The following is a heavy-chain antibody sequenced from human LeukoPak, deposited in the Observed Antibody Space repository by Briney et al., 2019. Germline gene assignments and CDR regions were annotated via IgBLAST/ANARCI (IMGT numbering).Heavy chain of an antibody. D-gene: IGHD2-2*01. CDR2: IYTSGGT. CDR3: AGRGSSSGTFDV. CDR1: GGSISNLDYY. V-gene: IGHV4-61*02. J-gene: IGHJ3*01. Sequence: PSQTLSLTCTVSGGSISNLDYYWTWIRQPAGKRLEWIGRIYTSGGTNYNPSLKSRVTMSMDKSKNQISLNLASLTAADTALYYCAGRGSSSGTFDVWGPGTFVTVSS.